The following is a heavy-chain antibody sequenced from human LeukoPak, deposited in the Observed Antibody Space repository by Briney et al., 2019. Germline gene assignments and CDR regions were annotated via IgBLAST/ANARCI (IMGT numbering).Heavy chain of an antibody. Sequence: GGSLRLSCAASGFTVSSYYMFYVGGPTYYVDSVQGRFTISRDNSKNTVDLQMSSLRPEDTAVYYCARGAGWNFYEYWGHGTLVTVSS. D-gene: IGHD6-19*01. CDR2: YVGGPT. CDR1: GFTVSSYY. CDR3: ARGAGWNFYEY. J-gene: IGHJ4*01. V-gene: IGHV3-53*05.